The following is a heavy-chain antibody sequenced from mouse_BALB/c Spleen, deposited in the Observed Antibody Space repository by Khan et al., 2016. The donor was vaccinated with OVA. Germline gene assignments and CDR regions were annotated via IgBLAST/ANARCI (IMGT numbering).Heavy chain of an antibody. V-gene: IGHV1-4*01. Sequence: QVQLQQSGAELARPGASVKMSCKASGYTFTSYTIHWIKKRPGQGLEWIGYINPSTGYTNYTQKFKDKATLTTDKSSTTAYLQLSSLTSDDSAVYDCVRDGAYHRNDGWFAYWGQGTLVTVSA. CDR3: VRDGAYHRNDGWFAY. CDR2: INPSTGYT. CDR1: GYTFTSYT. J-gene: IGHJ3*01. D-gene: IGHD2-14*01.